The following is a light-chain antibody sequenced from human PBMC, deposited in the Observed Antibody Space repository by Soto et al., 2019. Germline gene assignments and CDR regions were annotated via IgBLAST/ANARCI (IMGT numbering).Light chain of an antibody. CDR2: DAS. J-gene: IGKJ1*01. CDR1: QSITTW. CDR3: HQYHSYPWT. Sequence: DIQMTQSPSTLSASVGDRVTITCRASQSITTWLAWYQQKPGKAPKVLIYDASSLQSGVTSRFSGSGSGTEFPLTISSLQPDDFATYYCHQYHSYPWTFGQGTKVEI. V-gene: IGKV1-5*01.